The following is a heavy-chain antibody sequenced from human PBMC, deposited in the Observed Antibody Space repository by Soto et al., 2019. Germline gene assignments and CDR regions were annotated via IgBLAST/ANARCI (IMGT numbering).Heavy chain of an antibody. CDR2: IAYTGNT. CDR1: GPSIISLY. CDR3: ARLEASSWFSF. V-gene: IGHV4-59*08. D-gene: IGHD6-13*01. J-gene: IGHJ4*02. Sequence: SDTLSLTCTISGPSIISLYWSWIRQPPGRGLEWIGYIAYTGNTLYNPSLKSRVTISVDTSKNQFPLKLNSVTAADTAVYYCARLEASSWFSFWGQGTLVTVS.